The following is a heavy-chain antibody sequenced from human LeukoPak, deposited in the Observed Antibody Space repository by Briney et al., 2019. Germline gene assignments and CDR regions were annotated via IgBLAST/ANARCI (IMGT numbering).Heavy chain of an antibody. D-gene: IGHD6-13*01. Sequence: SETLSLTCTVSGGSISSYYWSWIRQPPGKGLGWIGYIYYSGSTNYNPSLKSRVTISVDTSKNQFSLKLSSVTAADTAVYYCARHGVYSSSWYNFDYWGQGTLVTVSS. CDR2: IYYSGST. J-gene: IGHJ4*02. CDR3: ARHGVYSSSWYNFDY. CDR1: GGSISSYY. V-gene: IGHV4-59*08.